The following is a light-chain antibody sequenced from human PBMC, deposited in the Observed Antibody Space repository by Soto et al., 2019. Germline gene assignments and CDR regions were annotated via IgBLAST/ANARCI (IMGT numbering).Light chain of an antibody. CDR2: DVS. Sequence: DIQMTQSPSTLSASVGDRVTITCRASQSISNWLAWYQQKPGKAPTLLIYDVSRLESGVPSRFSGSGSGTEFTLTINSLQPDDFATYYCQQYSVYWTFGQGTKVDI. CDR1: QSISNW. V-gene: IGKV1-5*01. CDR3: QQYSVYWT. J-gene: IGKJ1*01.